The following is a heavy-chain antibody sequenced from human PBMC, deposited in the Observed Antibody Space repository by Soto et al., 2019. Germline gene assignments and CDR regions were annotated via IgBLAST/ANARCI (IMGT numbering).Heavy chain of an antibody. CDR1: GFSLSTSGVG. CDR2: IFWDDDK. CDR3: THGNRYFQH. J-gene: IGHJ1*01. Sequence: QITLKESGPTVVKPTQTLTLTCTFSGFSLSTSGVGVGWIRQPPGKALEWLALIFWDDDKRFSPSLKSRLTITKDTSKNQVVLTMTNVDPVDTAPYYCTHGNRYFQHWGQGTLVTVSS. V-gene: IGHV2-5*02.